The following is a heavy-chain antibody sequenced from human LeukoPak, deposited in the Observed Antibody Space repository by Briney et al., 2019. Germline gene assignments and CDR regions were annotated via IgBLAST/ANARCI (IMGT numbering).Heavy chain of an antibody. CDR3: AKDIMITFGGVIAFDY. CDR1: GFTFSSYG. CDR2: ISGSGGST. V-gene: IGHV3-23*01. J-gene: IGHJ4*02. Sequence: PGGSLRLSCAASGFTFSSYGMSWVRQAPGKGLEWVSAISGSGGSTYYADSVKGRFTISRDNSKNTLYLQMNSLRAEDTAVYYCAKDIMITFGGVIAFDYWGQGTLVTVSS. D-gene: IGHD3-16*02.